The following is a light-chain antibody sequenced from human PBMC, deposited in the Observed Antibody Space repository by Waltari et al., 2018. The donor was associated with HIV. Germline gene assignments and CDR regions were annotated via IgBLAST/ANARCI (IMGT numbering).Light chain of an antibody. CDR1: SRNVWGYNL. V-gene: IGLV2-14*02. CDR3: CSYMSGSTLV. J-gene: IGLJ3*02. CDR2: DAN. Sequence: QSALTQHASVSGSPGQSVPIPCTGTSRNVWGYNLVHWYHQHPDKAPKLVILDANTRPSGIPFRFSASKSGNTASLTISGLQPEDEADYYCCSYMSGSTLVFGGGTKVIV.